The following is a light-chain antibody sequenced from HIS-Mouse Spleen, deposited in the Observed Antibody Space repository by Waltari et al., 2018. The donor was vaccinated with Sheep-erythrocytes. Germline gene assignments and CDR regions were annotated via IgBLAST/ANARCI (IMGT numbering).Light chain of an antibody. CDR1: QSVLYSSNNKNY. CDR3: QQYYSTPLT. V-gene: IGKV4-1*01. Sequence: DIVMTQSPDSLAVSLGERATINCKSSQSVLYSSNNKNYLAWYQQNPGQPPKLHIYWASTRESGVPDRFSGSGSGTDFTLTISSLQAEDVAVYYCQQYYSTPLTFGGGTKVEIK. J-gene: IGKJ4*01. CDR2: WAS.